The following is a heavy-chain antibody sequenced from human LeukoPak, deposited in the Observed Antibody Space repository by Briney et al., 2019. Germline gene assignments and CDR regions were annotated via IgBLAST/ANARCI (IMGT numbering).Heavy chain of an antibody. CDR2: IKEDESDE. Sequence: GGSLRLSREASGFTLSSYWMSWVRQAPGKGLEWVAHIKEDESDEYYVDSVRGRFTASRDNAKNSVNLQMNSLRVEDTAVYYCARWRGRQSEFDYWGQGTLVTVSS. J-gene: IGHJ4*02. CDR1: GFTLSSYW. CDR3: ARWRGRQSEFDY. V-gene: IGHV3-7*01. D-gene: IGHD1-1*01.